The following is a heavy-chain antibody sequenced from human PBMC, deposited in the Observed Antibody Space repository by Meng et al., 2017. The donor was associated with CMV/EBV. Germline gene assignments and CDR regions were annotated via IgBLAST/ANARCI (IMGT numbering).Heavy chain of an antibody. CDR3: AKLDGAAAEY. D-gene: IGHD6-13*01. CDR1: GFTFSSYG. V-gene: IGHV3-30*02. J-gene: IGHJ4*02. Sequence: GESLKISCAAPGFTFSSYGMHWVRQAPGKGLEWVAFIRYDGSNKYYADSVKGRFTISRDNSKNTLYLQMNSLRAEDTAVYYCAKLDGAAAEYWGQGTLVTVSS. CDR2: IRYDGSNK.